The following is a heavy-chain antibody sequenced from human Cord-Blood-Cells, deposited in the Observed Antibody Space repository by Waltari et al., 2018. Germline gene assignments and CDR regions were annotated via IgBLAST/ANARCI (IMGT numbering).Heavy chain of an antibody. Sequence: QVQLVQSGAEVKKPGASVKVSCKASGYTFTGYYMHWLRPAPGQGLEWMGWINPNSGGTNYAQKLQGWVTMTRDTSISTAYMELSRLRSDDTAVYYCARANCTGGVCYGGDWFDPWGQGTLVTVSS. CDR2: INPNSGGT. V-gene: IGHV1-2*04. J-gene: IGHJ5*02. D-gene: IGHD2-8*02. CDR3: ARANCTGGVCYGGDWFDP. CDR1: GYTFTGYY.